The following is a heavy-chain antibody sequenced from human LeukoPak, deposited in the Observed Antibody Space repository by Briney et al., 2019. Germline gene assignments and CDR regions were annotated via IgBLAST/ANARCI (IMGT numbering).Heavy chain of an antibody. CDR2: ISSTGVTI. CDR3: ARGDIASYYYSLEV. CDR1: GFTFSDYY. D-gene: IGHD5-12*01. Sequence: GGSLILSCVASGFTFSDYYMTWIRQSPGKGLEWVSYISSTGVTIYYADSVKGRFTISRDNAKNSLFLQMSSLRAEDTAVYYCARGDIASYYYSLEVWGTGTTVIVSS. J-gene: IGHJ6*03. V-gene: IGHV3-11*01.